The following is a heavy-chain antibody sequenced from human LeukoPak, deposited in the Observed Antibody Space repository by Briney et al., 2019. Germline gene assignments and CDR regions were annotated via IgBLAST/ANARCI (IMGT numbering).Heavy chain of an antibody. V-gene: IGHV4-59*08. D-gene: IGHD3-22*01. CDR1: GGSISGYY. Sequence: SETLSLTCTVSGGSISGYYWSWIRQPPGKGLEWIGYIYYSGSTNYNPSLKSRVTISVDTSKNQFSLKLSSVTAADTAVYYCARYYDGSYAFDIWGQGTMVTVSS. J-gene: IGHJ3*02. CDR2: IYYSGST. CDR3: ARYYDGSYAFDI.